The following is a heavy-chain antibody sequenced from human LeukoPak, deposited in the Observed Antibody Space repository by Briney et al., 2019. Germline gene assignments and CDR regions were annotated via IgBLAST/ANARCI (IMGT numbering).Heavy chain of an antibody. V-gene: IGHV3-23*01. D-gene: IGHD1-26*01. Sequence: RAGSLRLSCAASGFTFSGYAMSWVRQAPGEVLEWDSSISANGSSTFYADSGKGRFTISRNNANKTLCLQMNNLTAVDTAVYYCAKRRIGGDWGQGTLVTVSS. J-gene: IGHJ4*02. CDR1: GFTFSGYA. CDR2: ISANGSST. CDR3: AKRRIGGD.